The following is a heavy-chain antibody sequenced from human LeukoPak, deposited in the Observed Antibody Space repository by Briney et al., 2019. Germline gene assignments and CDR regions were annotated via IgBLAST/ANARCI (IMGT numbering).Heavy chain of an antibody. J-gene: IGHJ4*02. CDR2: IISGSTYI. CDR1: GFTFSAYS. V-gene: IGHV3-21*01. D-gene: IGHD2-2*01. Sequence: GGSLRLSCAASGFTFSAYSMSWVRQAPGKGLQWVSSIISGSTYIYYADSVKGRFTISRDNAKKSLYLQMNSLRAEDTAVYYCARGSSTSCHDYWGQGTLVTVSS. CDR3: ARGSSTSCHDY.